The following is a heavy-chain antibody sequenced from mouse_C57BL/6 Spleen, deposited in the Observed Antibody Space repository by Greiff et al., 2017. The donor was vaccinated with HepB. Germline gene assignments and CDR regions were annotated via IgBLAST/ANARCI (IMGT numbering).Heavy chain of an antibody. Sequence: VQLQQSGTELVKPGASVKLSCKASGYTFTSYWMHWVKQRPGQGLEWIGNINPSNGGTNYNEKFKSKATLTVDKSSSTAYMQLSSLTSEDSAVYYCARGRITTVVATGYFDYWGQGTTLTVSS. V-gene: IGHV1-53*01. D-gene: IGHD1-1*01. CDR1: GYTFTSYW. CDR3: ARGRITTVVATGYFDY. J-gene: IGHJ2*01. CDR2: INPSNGGT.